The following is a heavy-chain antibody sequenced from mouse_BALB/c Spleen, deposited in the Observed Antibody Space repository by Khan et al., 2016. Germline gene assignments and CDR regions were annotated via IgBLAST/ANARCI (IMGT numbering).Heavy chain of an antibody. CDR1: GFTFSDYY. CDR3: ARTYGNYRYFDV. J-gene: IGHJ1*01. V-gene: IGHV5-4*02. D-gene: IGHD1-1*02. CDR2: ISDGGAYT. Sequence: EVELVESGGGLVKPGGSLKLSCAASGFTFSDYYMYWVRQTPEKRLEWVATISDGGAYTYYPDSVKGRFTISRDNAKNDLYLQMSSLKSEDTAMYYWARTYGNYRYFDVWGAGTTVTVSS.